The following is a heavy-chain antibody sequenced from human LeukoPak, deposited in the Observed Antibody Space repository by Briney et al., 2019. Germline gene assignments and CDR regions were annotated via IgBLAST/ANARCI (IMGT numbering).Heavy chain of an antibody. CDR1: GGTFSSYA. Sequence: SVKVSCKASGGTFSSYAISWVRQAPGQGLEWMGGIIPIFGTANYAQKFQGRVTITADESTSTAYMELSSLRSEDTAVYYWARDSGSGSYVDYWGQGTLVTVSS. V-gene: IGHV1-69*13. D-gene: IGHD1-26*01. CDR2: IIPIFGTA. J-gene: IGHJ4*02. CDR3: ARDSGSGSYVDY.